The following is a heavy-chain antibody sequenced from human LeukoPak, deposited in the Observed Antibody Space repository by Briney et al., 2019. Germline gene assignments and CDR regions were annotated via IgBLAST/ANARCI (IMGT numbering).Heavy chain of an antibody. D-gene: IGHD6-19*01. V-gene: IGHV3-74*01. CDR1: GFTFSSYW. J-gene: IGHJ3*02. Sequence: GGSLRLSCAASGFTFSSYWMHWVRQAPGKGLVWVSRINSDGSSTSYADSVKGRFTMSRDNAKNTLYLQMNSLRAEDTAVYYCARTVAGKGNAFDIWGQGTMVTVSP. CDR2: INSDGSST. CDR3: ARTVAGKGNAFDI.